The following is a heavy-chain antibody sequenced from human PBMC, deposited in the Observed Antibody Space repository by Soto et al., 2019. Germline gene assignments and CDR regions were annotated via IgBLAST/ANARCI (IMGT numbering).Heavy chain of an antibody. Sequence: ASVKVSCKASGYTFTSYYMHWVRQAPGQGLEWMGIINPSGGSTSYAQKFQGRVTMTRDTSTSTVYMELSSLRSEDTAVYYCARSERFSLEWLSPPAFFNYWGQGTLVTVSS. V-gene: IGHV1-46*03. CDR2: INPSGGST. CDR3: ARSERFSLEWLSPPAFFNY. CDR1: GYTFTSYY. J-gene: IGHJ4*02. D-gene: IGHD3-3*01.